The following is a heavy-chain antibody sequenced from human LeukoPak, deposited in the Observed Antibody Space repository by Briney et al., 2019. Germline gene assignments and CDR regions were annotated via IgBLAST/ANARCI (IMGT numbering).Heavy chain of an antibody. V-gene: IGHV3-21*01. J-gene: IGHJ4*02. D-gene: IGHD4-17*01. CDR3: AGGDYDYFDY. CDR1: GFTFSSYS. CDR2: ISSSSSYI. Sequence: GGSLRLSCAASGFTFSSYSMNWVRQAQGKGLEWVSSISSSSSYIYYADSVKVRFTISRDNAKNSLYLQMNSLRAEDTAVYYCAGGDYDYFDYWGQGTLVTVSS.